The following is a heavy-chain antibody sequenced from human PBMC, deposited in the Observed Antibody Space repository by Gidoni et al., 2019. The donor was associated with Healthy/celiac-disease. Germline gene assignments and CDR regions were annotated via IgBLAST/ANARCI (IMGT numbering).Heavy chain of an antibody. CDR1: GYTFTSYD. Sequence: QVQLVQSGAEAKKTGAAVKVSCKASGYTFTSYDINWVRQATGQGLEWMGWMNPNRGNTGYAQKFQGRVTMTRNTSISTAYMELSSLRSEDTAVYYCARGHGSLYYYDSSGYSDLDYWGQGTLVTVSS. CDR3: ARGHGSLYYYDSSGYSDLDY. J-gene: IGHJ4*02. CDR2: MNPNRGNT. V-gene: IGHV1-8*01. D-gene: IGHD3-22*01.